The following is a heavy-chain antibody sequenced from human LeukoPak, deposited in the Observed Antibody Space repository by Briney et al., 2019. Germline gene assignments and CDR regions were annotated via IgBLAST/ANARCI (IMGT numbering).Heavy chain of an antibody. CDR3: ARNKAKGEAAAGF. D-gene: IGHD6-13*01. Sequence: ASVKVSCKASGYTFTGYYMNWVRQAPGQGLEWMGRINPNSGGTNYAQKFQDRVTMTRDTSISTAYMELSRLRADDTAVYYCARNKAKGEAAAGFWGQGTLVTVSS. V-gene: IGHV1-2*06. CDR2: INPNSGGT. J-gene: IGHJ4*02. CDR1: GYTFTGYY.